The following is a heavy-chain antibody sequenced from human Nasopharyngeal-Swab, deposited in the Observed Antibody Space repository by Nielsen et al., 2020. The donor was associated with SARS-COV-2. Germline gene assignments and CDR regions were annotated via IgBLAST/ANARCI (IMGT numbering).Heavy chain of an antibody. Sequence: GGSLRLSCVASGFRFSSYSMNWVRQAPGKGLEWVSSIYITSDYIYYADSVKGRFTISRDNAKNSLYLQMSTLSAEDTAVYYCAREGTATQHDAFDMWGQGTMVTVSS. CDR3: AREGTATQHDAFDM. D-gene: IGHD5-18*01. V-gene: IGHV3-21*01. J-gene: IGHJ3*02. CDR1: GFRFSSYS. CDR2: IYITSDYI.